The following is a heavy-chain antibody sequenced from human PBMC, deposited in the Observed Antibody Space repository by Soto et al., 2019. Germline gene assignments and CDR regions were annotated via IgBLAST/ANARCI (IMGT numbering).Heavy chain of an antibody. CDR3: AHRPPIGIWFGELLPDFDP. V-gene: IGHV2-5*01. CDR2: IYWNDDK. CDR1: GFSLSTSGVG. D-gene: IGHD3-10*01. J-gene: IGHJ5*02. Sequence: SGPTLVNPTQTLTLTCTFSGFSLSTSGVGVGWIRQPPGKALEWLALIYWNDDKRYSPSLKSRLTITKDTSKNQVVLTMTNMDPVDTATYYCAHRPPIGIWFGELLPDFDPWGQGTLVTVSS.